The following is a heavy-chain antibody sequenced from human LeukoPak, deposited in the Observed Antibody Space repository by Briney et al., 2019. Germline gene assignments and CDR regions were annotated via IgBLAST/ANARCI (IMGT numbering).Heavy chain of an antibody. Sequence: GASVKVSCKASGGTFSSYAISWVRQAPGQGLEWMGGIIPIFGTANYAQKFQGRVTITADESTSTAYMELSSLRSEDTAVYYCARDGLYCSGGSCYSFWFDPWGQGTLVTVSS. CDR2: IIPIFGTA. D-gene: IGHD2-15*01. J-gene: IGHJ5*02. CDR1: GGTFSSYA. V-gene: IGHV1-69*13. CDR3: ARDGLYCSGGSCYSFWFDP.